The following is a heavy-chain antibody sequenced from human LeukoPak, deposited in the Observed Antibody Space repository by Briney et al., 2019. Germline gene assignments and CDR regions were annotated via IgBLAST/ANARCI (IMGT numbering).Heavy chain of an antibody. CDR2: ISSSSSYI. V-gene: IGHV3-21*04. J-gene: IGHJ4*02. CDR3: ARFPSSDY. CDR1: GFTFSSYS. Sequence: PGGSLRLSCAASGFTFSSYSMDWVRQAPGKGLEWVSSISSSSSYIYYADSVKGRFTISRDNSKNTLYLQMNSLRAEDTAVYYCARFPSSDYWGQGTLVTVSS.